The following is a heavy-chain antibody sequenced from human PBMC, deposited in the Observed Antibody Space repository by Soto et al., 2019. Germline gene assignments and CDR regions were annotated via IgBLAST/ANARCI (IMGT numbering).Heavy chain of an antibody. Sequence: EVQVWESGGDLVQPGGSLRLSCEASGFTFSNCAMSWVRQAPGKGLEWVSGISGTGRSTFYADSVKDRFTISRDNSKNTLYLQMTSLRAEDTAVYYCAKGNTSGWYFFDYWGQGTLVTVSS. D-gene: IGHD6-19*01. CDR1: GFTFSNCA. V-gene: IGHV3-23*01. J-gene: IGHJ4*02. CDR2: ISGTGRST. CDR3: AKGNTSGWYFFDY.